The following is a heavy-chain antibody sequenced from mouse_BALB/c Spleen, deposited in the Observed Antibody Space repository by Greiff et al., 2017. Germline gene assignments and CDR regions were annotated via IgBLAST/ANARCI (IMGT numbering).Heavy chain of an antibody. Sequence: EVQVVESGGGLVKPGGSLKLSCAASGFTFSDYYMYWVRQTPEKRLEWVATISDGGSYTYYPDSVKGRFTISRDNAKNNLYLQMSSLKSEDTAMYYCARSTVVGNYFDYWGQGTTLTVSS. CDR2: ISDGGSYT. V-gene: IGHV5-4*02. CDR1: GFTFSDYY. CDR3: ARSTVVGNYFDY. J-gene: IGHJ2*01. D-gene: IGHD1-1*01.